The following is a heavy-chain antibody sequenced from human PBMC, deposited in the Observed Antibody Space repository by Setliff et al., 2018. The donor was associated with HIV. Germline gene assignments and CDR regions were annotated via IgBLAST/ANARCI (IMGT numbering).Heavy chain of an antibody. Sequence: ASVKVSCKASGYTFIGFYMHWVRQAPGQGLEWMGRINPNSGDTNYAQKFQGRVTMTRDTSISTAYMELSRLRSDDTAVYYCARVLHCGGDCYTDAFDIWGQGTMVTVSS. CDR2: INPNSGDT. CDR1: GYTFIGFY. V-gene: IGHV1-2*06. J-gene: IGHJ3*02. D-gene: IGHD2-21*01. CDR3: ARVLHCGGDCYTDAFDI.